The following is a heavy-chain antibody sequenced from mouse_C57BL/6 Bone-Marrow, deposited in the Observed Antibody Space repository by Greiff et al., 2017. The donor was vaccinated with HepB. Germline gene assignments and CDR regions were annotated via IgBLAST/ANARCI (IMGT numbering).Heavy chain of an antibody. Sequence: EVQLQQSGAELVRPGASVKLSCTASGFNIKDDYMHWVKQRPEQGLEWIGWIDPENGDTEYASKFQGKATITADTSSNTAYLQLSSLTSEDTAVYYCTQLYYFDYWGQGTTLTVSS. J-gene: IGHJ2*01. D-gene: IGHD4-1*02. CDR1: GFNIKDDY. V-gene: IGHV14-4*01. CDR2: IDPENGDT. CDR3: TQLYYFDY.